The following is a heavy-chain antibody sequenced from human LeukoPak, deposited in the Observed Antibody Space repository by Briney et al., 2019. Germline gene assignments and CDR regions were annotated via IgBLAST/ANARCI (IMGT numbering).Heavy chain of an antibody. J-gene: IGHJ3*02. V-gene: IGHV1-2*04. CDR1: GYTFTGYY. D-gene: IGHD6-13*01. CDR2: INPNSGGT. CDR3: ARGGIYSSSWYGFTDAFDI. Sequence: GASVKVSCKASGYTFTGYYMHWVRQAPGQGLEWMGWINPNSGGTNYALKFQGWVTMTRDTSISTAYMELSRLRSDDTAVYYCARGGIYSSSWYGFTDAFDIWGQGTMVTVSS.